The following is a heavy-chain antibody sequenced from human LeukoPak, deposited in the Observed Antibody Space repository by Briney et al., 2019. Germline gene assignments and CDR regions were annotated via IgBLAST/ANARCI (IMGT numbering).Heavy chain of an antibody. V-gene: IGHV3-53*01. CDR1: GFTFSSNY. CDR3: ARGFADLGNWFDP. CDR2: IYSGGST. J-gene: IGHJ5*02. Sequence: GGSLRLSCAASGFTFSSNYMSWVRQAPGKGLVWVSVIYSGGSTYYADSVKGRFTISRDNSKNTLYLQMNSLRAEDTAVYYCARGFADLGNWFDPWGQGTLVTVSS.